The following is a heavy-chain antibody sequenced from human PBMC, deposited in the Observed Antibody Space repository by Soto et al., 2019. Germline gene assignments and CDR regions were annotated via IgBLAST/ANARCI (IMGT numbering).Heavy chain of an antibody. J-gene: IGHJ4*02. CDR1: GDSVSNNGAP. Sequence: SQTLSLTCAISGDSVSNNGAPWNWIRQSPSGGLEWLGRTYYRYKWISDYAMSVKSRISINPDTSKNQISLQLNSVTPEDTAVYYCARDPPDFNSGFDFWGQGTLVTVSS. CDR3: ARDPPDFNSGFDF. CDR2: TYYRYKWIS. D-gene: IGHD6-19*01. V-gene: IGHV6-1*01.